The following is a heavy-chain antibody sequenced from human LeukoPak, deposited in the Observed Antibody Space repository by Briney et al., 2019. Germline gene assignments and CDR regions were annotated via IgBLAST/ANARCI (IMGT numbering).Heavy chain of an antibody. CDR1: GGSFSSNSYY. V-gene: IGHV4-39*07. CDR3: ASLYDILTGYQF. D-gene: IGHD3-9*01. J-gene: IGHJ4*02. Sequence: SETLSLTCTVSGGSFSSNSYYWGWIRQPPGKGLEWIGSMYYSGSTYYNPSLRSRVTISIDTSKNQFSLKLNSVTAADTAVYYCASLYDILTGYQFWGQGTLVTVSS. CDR2: MYYSGST.